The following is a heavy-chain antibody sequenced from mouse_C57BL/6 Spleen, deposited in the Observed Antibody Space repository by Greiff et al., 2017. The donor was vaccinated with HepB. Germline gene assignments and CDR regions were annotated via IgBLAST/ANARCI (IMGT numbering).Heavy chain of an antibody. Sequence: EVQLQQSGPELVKPGASVKISCKASGYSFTGYYMNWVKQSPEKSLEWIGEINPSTGGTTYNQKFKAKATLTVDKSSSTAYMQLKSLTSEDSAVYYCARRAYGSPYFDYWGQGTTLTVSS. V-gene: IGHV1-42*01. CDR2: INPSTGGT. CDR1: GYSFTGYY. D-gene: IGHD1-1*01. J-gene: IGHJ2*01. CDR3: ARRAYGSPYFDY.